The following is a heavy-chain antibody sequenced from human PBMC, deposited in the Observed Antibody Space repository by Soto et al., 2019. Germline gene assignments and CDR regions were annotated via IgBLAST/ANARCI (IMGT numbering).Heavy chain of an antibody. CDR2: ISGSGGST. V-gene: IGHV3-23*01. CDR3: AKGSRRGCSYGYNYYYYYMDV. CDR1: GFTFSSYA. Sequence: GGSLRLSCAASGFTFSSYAMSWVRQAPGKGLEWVSAISGSGGSTYYADSVKGRFTISRDNSKNTLYLQMNSLRAEDTAVYYCAKGSRRGCSYGYNYYYYYMDVWGKGTTVTVSS. D-gene: IGHD5-18*01. J-gene: IGHJ6*03.